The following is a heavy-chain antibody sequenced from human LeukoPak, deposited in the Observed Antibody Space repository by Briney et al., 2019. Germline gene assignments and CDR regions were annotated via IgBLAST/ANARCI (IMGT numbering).Heavy chain of an antibody. Sequence: SETLSLTCAVYGGSFSGYSWSWIRQPPGKGLEWIREINHSGSTNYNPSLKSRVTISVDTSKNQFSLKLSSVTAADTAVYYCARGLRKYSSSSGAFDIWGQGTMVTVSS. CDR2: INHSGST. J-gene: IGHJ3*02. V-gene: IGHV4-34*01. D-gene: IGHD6-6*01. CDR1: GGSFSGYS. CDR3: ARGLRKYSSSSGAFDI.